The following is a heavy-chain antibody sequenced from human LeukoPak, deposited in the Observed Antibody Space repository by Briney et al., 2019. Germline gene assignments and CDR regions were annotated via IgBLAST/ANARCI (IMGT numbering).Heavy chain of an antibody. D-gene: IGHD1-26*01. Sequence: ASVKVSCKASGYTFTGSYMHWVRQAPGQGLEWMGWINPNSGGTNYAQKFQGRVTMTRDTSISTAYMELSRLRSDDTAVYYCARRASTREYDYWGQGTLVAVSS. CDR2: INPNSGGT. V-gene: IGHV1-2*02. J-gene: IGHJ4*02. CDR3: ARRASTREYDY. CDR1: GYTFTGSY.